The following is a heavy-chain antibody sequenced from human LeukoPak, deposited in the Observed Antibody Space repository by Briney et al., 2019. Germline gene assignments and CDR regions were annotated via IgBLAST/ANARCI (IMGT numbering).Heavy chain of an antibody. CDR3: ARDSMPRYYYDSSGYYYVGANAFDI. CDR1: GFTFSSYN. J-gene: IGHJ3*02. CDR2: IGITGDYI. D-gene: IGHD3-22*01. Sequence: GGSLRLSCEVSGFTFSSYNMNWVRQAPGKGLEWVSSIGITGDYIYYADSVTGRFTISRDNAKNSLYLQMNSLRAEDTAVYYCARDSMPRYYYDSSGYYYVGANAFDIWGQGTMVTVSS. V-gene: IGHV3-21*01.